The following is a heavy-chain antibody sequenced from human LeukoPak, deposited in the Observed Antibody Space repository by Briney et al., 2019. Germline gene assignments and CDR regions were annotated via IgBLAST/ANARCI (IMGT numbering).Heavy chain of an antibody. J-gene: IGHJ4*02. Sequence: GGSLRLSCAASGFTFSSHWMSWVRQAPGKGLEWVANIKQDGSEKYYVDSVKGRFTISRDNAKNSLYLQMNSLRAEDTAVYYCARAKYYYDSSGYPRGYWDFDYWGQGTLVTVSS. D-gene: IGHD3-22*01. V-gene: IGHV3-7*01. CDR3: ARAKYYYDSSGYPRGYWDFDY. CDR1: GFTFSSHW. CDR2: IKQDGSEK.